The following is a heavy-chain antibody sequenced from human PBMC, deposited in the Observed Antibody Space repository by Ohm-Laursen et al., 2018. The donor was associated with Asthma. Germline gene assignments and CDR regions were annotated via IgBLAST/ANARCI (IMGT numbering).Heavy chain of an antibody. D-gene: IGHD2-8*01. CDR1: GFTFSSYA. J-gene: IGHJ4*02. V-gene: IGHV3-30-3*01. CDR3: AREGPPDIVLMVYAIYGYYFDY. CDR2: ISYDGSNK. Sequence: SLRLSCTASGFTFSSYAMHWVRQAPGKGLEWVAVISYDGSNKYYADSVKGRFTISRDNSKNTLYLQMNSLRAEDTAVYYCAREGPPDIVLMVYAIYGYYFDYWGQGTLVTVSS.